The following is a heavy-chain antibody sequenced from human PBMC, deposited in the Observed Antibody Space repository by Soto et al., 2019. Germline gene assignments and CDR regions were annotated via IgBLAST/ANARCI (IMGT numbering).Heavy chain of an antibody. V-gene: IGHV1-8*01. Sequence: QVQLVQSGAEVKKPGASVKVSCKASGYTFTSYDINWVRQAPGQGLEWMGWMNPNSGNTGYAQKFRGRVTMTRNTSISTAYMELSSLRSEGTAVYYCARERTGTTSMDVWGQGTTVTVSS. CDR3: ARERTGTTSMDV. J-gene: IGHJ6*02. CDR2: MNPNSGNT. D-gene: IGHD1-1*01. CDR1: GYTFTSYD.